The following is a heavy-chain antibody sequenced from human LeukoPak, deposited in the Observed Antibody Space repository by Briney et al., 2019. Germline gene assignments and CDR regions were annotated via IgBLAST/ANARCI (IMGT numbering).Heavy chain of an antibody. V-gene: IGHV3-21*01. Sequence: PGGSLRLFCAPSGFTFSSYSVNWVRQARGKGLEWVSYIRSNSSYIYYEDSVKGRFTISRDNDKNSLYLQMNSLRAEDTAVYYCARAGYDYVWGSYGGPFDYWGQGTLVTVSS. J-gene: IGHJ4*02. CDR2: IRSNSSYI. CDR3: ARAGYDYVWGSYGGPFDY. CDR1: GFTFSSYS. D-gene: IGHD3-16*01.